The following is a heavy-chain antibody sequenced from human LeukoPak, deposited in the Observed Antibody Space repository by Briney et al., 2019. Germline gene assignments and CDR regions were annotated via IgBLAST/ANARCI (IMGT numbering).Heavy chain of an antibody. CDR3: ARYYYDSSGYPYYFDY. D-gene: IGHD3-22*01. CDR1: GLTVSSNY. CDR2: IYSGGST. Sequence: GGSLRLSCAPSGLTVSSNYMSWVRQAPGKGLEWVSVIYSGGSTYYADSVKGRFTIFRDNSKNTVYLQMNSLRAEDTALYYCARYYYDSSGYPYYFDYRGQGTLVTVSS. V-gene: IGHV3-53*01. J-gene: IGHJ4*02.